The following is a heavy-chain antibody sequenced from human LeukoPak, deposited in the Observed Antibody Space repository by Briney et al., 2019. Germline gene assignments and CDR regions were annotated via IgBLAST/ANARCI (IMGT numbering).Heavy chain of an antibody. Sequence: GGSLRLSCAASGFTFSSYEMNWLRQAPGKGLEWVSYISSSGSTIYYADSVKGRFTISRDNAKNSLYLQMNSLRAEDTAVYYCARESYRGGYYFDYWGQGTLVTVSS. CDR3: ARESYRGGYYFDY. V-gene: IGHV3-48*03. D-gene: IGHD3-22*01. J-gene: IGHJ4*02. CDR2: ISSSGSTI. CDR1: GFTFSSYE.